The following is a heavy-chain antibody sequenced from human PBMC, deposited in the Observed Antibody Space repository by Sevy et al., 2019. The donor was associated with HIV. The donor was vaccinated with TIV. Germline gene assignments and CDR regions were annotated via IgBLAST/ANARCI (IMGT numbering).Heavy chain of an antibody. J-gene: IGHJ3*01. CDR2: IGGSGGSS. CDR3: AKDMAIVVGDAFDL. D-gene: IGHD3-22*01. Sequence: GGSLRLSCAASGFTVSNNYISWVRQAPGKGLEWVSAIGGSGGSSFYADSVKGRFTISRDNSKNTLYLQMNSLRADDTAVYYCAKDMAIVVGDAFDLWGQGTLVTVSS. V-gene: IGHV3-23*01. CDR1: GFTVSNNY.